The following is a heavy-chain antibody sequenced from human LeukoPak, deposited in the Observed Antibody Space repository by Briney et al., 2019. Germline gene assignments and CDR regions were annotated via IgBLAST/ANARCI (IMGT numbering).Heavy chain of an antibody. J-gene: IGHJ4*02. Sequence: SETLSLTCTVSGGSFSSGGHYWSWIRQHPGKGLDWIGYMYNSGNTYYNPSLKNRVIMSEDTSKNQFSLKLSSVTAADTAVYYCARGVGIQLWLRSYYFDYWGQGTLVTVSS. D-gene: IGHD5-18*01. V-gene: IGHV4-31*03. CDR2: MYNSGNT. CDR1: GGSFSSGGHY. CDR3: ARGVGIQLWLRSYYFDY.